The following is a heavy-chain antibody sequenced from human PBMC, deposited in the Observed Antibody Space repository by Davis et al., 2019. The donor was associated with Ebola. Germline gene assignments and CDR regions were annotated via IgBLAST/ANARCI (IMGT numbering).Heavy chain of an antibody. CDR2: INHSGST. CDR1: GGSFSGYY. J-gene: IGHJ4*02. D-gene: IGHD6-13*01. Sequence: SETLSLTCAVYGGSFSGYYWSWIRQPQGKGLEWVGEINHSGSTNYNASLKSRVTISVDRSKNQFSLKLSSVTAADPAVYYCARGLGEYSRTFDYWGRGTLVTVSS. V-gene: IGHV4-34*01. CDR3: ARGLGEYSRTFDY.